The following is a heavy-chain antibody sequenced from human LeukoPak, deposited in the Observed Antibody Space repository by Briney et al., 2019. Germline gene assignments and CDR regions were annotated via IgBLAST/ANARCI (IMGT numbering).Heavy chain of an antibody. CDR2: IYYNRSI. D-gene: IGHD3-22*01. CDR1: GASISSGTYY. V-gene: IGHV4-31*01. CDR3: ARLADYDSSGYLSY. J-gene: IGHJ4*02. Sequence: SHTLSLTCTVSGASISSGTYYWSWIRQHPGKGLEGIEYIYYNRSIYYNPSLKSQVTISVDTSKNQFSLKLSSVTAADTAVYYCARLADYDSSGYLSYWGQGTLVTVSS.